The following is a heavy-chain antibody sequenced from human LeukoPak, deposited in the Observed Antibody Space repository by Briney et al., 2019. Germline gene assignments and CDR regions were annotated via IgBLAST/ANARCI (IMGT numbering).Heavy chain of an antibody. CDR2: IYYDGST. D-gene: IGHD2-15*01. Sequence: SETLSLTCTVSGAFTSSNNYYWGWIRQPPGKGLDWIGNIYYDGSTRDNPSLKSRVTISIDTSKNQFFLKLSSVTAADTAVYYCARLVGWPYRYSFDYWGQGTLIIVSS. J-gene: IGHJ4*02. CDR3: ARLVGWPYRYSFDY. CDR1: GAFTSSNNYY. V-gene: IGHV4-39*01.